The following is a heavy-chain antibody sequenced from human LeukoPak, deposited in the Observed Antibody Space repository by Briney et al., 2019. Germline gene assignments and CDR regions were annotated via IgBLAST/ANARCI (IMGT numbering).Heavy chain of an antibody. J-gene: IGHJ4*02. CDR2: ISYDGSNK. CDR3: ARDQRCSSTSCYPEDIAAAGIDY. D-gene: IGHD2-2*01. Sequence: GRSLRLSCAASGFTFSSYAMHWVRQAPGKGLGWVAVISYDGSNKYYADSVKGRFTISRDNSKNTLYLQMNSLRAEDTAVYYCARDQRCSSTSCYPEDIAAAGIDYWGQGTLVTVSS. CDR1: GFTFSSYA. V-gene: IGHV3-30-3*01.